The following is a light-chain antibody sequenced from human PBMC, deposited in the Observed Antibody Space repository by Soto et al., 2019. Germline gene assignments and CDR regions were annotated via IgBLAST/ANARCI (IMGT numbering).Light chain of an antibody. CDR2: GAS. Sequence: EIVMTQSPATLSVSPGDRATLSCRASQSVSSNLAWYQQKPGQAPRLLIYGASTRATGIPARFSGSGSGTAFTLPISSLQSEDFAVYFCQQYNNWPPFTFGQGTKLEIK. J-gene: IGKJ2*01. V-gene: IGKV3-15*01. CDR3: QQYNNWPPFT. CDR1: QSVSSN.